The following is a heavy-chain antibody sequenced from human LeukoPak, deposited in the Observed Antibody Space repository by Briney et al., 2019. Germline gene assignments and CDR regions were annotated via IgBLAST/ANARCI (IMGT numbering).Heavy chain of an antibody. V-gene: IGHV4-39*07. D-gene: IGHD2-2*01. CDR3: ARAPTGAMTDAFDI. CDR2: IYYSGST. CDR1: VGSISSSSYY. Sequence: PSETLSLTCTVSVGSISSSSYYWGWIRQPPGKGVEWIWSIYYSGSTYYNPSLKSRVTISVDTANNQFSLKLSSVTPPATPVYYCARAPTGAMTDAFDIWGQGTMAAVSS. J-gene: IGHJ3*02.